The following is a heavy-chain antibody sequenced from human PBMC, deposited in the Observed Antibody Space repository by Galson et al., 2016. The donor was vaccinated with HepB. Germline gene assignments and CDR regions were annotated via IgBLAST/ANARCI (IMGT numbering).Heavy chain of an antibody. CDR3: ARSGHCSGGACYNSCGMDV. Sequence: SVKVSCKASGYTFISSPISWVRQAPGQGLEWVGWINTDTGDTVSAQKLQGRVTITTDDSTDTVYLELTSLRSDDTAVYYCARSGHCSGGACYNSCGMDVWGQGTSVTVSS. CDR1: GYTFISSP. CDR2: INTDTGDT. D-gene: IGHD2-15*01. V-gene: IGHV1-18*04. J-gene: IGHJ6*02.